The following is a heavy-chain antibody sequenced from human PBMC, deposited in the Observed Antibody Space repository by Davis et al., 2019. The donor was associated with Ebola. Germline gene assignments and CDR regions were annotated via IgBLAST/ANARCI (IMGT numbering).Heavy chain of an antibody. CDR3: ARGGQWLGTLYGMDV. J-gene: IGHJ6*02. CDR2: IYSGGST. V-gene: IGHV3-53*01. D-gene: IGHD6-19*01. CDR1: GFTVSSNY. Sequence: GESLKISCAASGFTVSSNYMSWVRQAPGKGLEWVSVIYSGGSTYYADSVKGRFTISRDNSKNTLYLQMNSLSAEDTAVYYCARGGQWLGTLYGMDVWGQGTTVTVSS.